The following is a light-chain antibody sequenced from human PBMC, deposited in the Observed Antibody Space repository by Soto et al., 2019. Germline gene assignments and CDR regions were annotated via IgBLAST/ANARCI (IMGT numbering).Light chain of an antibody. Sequence: EIVLTQSPGTLSLSPGERATLSCRASQSVSSSSLAWYQQKAGQAPRLLIYGASSRATGIPDRFSGRGSGTEFSLTVSRLEPEDWAIYYCLQYDNSPLYTFVQGTELEIK. CDR1: QSVSSSS. CDR3: LQYDNSPLYT. J-gene: IGKJ2*01. CDR2: GAS. V-gene: IGKV3-20*01.